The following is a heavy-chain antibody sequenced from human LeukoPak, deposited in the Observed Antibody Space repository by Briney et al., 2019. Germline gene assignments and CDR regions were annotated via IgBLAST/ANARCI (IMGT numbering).Heavy chain of an antibody. CDR3: VRTIAAADRPDY. CDR2: IYYSGST. D-gene: IGHD6-13*01. V-gene: IGHV4-59*08. J-gene: IGHJ4*02. Sequence: SETLSLTCTVSGTSISSYYWSWIRQPPGKGLEWIGYIYYSGSTNYNPSLKSRVTISVDTSKNQFSLKLSSVTAADTAVYYCVRTIAAADRPDYWGQGTLVTVSS. CDR1: GTSISSYY.